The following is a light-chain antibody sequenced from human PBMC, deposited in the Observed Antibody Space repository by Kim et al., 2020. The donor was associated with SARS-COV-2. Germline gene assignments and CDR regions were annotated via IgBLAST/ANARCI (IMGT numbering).Light chain of an antibody. CDR1: QSVLYSSKNKNY. CDR3: QQYYSTPLT. J-gene: IGKJ4*01. Sequence: DIVMTQSPDSLAVSRGERATINCKSSQSVLYSSKNKNYLAWYQQKPGQPPKLLIYWASTRESGVPDRFSGSESGTDFTLSISSLQAEDVAVYYCQQYYSTPLTFGGGTKVDIK. CDR2: WAS. V-gene: IGKV4-1*01.